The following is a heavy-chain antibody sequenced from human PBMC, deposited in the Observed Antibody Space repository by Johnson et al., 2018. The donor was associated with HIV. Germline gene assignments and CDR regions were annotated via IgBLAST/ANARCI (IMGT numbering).Heavy chain of an antibody. CDR1: GFTFSSYW. V-gene: IGHV3-7*01. D-gene: IGHD3-22*01. CDR2: IKQDGSEK. Sequence: VQLVESGGGLVQPGGSLRLSCAASGFTFSSYWMSWVRQAPGKGLEWVANIKQDGSEKYYVDSVKGRFTISRDNSKNTLCLQMNSLRAEDTAVYYCARVSDSDSNWGQGTMVTVSS. CDR3: ARVSDSDSN. J-gene: IGHJ3*01.